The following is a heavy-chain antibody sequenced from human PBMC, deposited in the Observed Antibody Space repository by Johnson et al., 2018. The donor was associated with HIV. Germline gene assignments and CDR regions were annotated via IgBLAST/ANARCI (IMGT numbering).Heavy chain of an antibody. V-gene: IGHV3-11*04. CDR2: ISSSGSTI. Sequence: QVQLVESGGGLVKPGGSLRLSCAASGFIFSDYYMSWIRQAPGKGLEWVSYISSSGSTIQYADSVKGRFTISRNNAKHSLYLQMNSLRAEDTAVYYCARVWRNEGRHGLDIGGQGTMVTVSS. CDR1: GFIFSDYY. J-gene: IGHJ3*02. D-gene: IGHD1-1*01. CDR3: ARVWRNEGRHGLDI.